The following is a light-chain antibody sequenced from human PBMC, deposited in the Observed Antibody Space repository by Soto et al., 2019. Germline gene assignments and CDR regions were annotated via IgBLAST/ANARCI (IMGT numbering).Light chain of an antibody. CDR3: MPALQTGVT. J-gene: IGKJ3*01. CDR1: QSLLHSNGYNY. Sequence: DLVMTQSPLSLPVTPGEPASISCRSSQSLLHSNGYNYLDWYLQKPGQSPQLLIYLGSNRASGVPDRFSGSGSGTDCTLKISRVEAEDVGVYYCMPALQTGVTFGPGTKVDIK. CDR2: LGS. V-gene: IGKV2-28*01.